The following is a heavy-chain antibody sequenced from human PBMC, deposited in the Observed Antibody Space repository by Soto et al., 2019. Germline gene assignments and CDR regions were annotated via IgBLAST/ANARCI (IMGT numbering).Heavy chain of an antibody. V-gene: IGHV3-30*18. D-gene: IGHD5-18*01. J-gene: IGHJ4*02. Sequence: VQLVESGGGVVQPGRSLRLSCAASGFTFSSYGMHWVRQAPGKGLERVAVISYDGSNKYYADSVKGRFTISRDNSKNTLYLQMNSLRAEDTAVYYCAKSAVDTAMGYYFDYWGQGTLVTVSS. CDR3: AKSAVDTAMGYYFDY. CDR1: GFTFSSYG. CDR2: ISYDGSNK.